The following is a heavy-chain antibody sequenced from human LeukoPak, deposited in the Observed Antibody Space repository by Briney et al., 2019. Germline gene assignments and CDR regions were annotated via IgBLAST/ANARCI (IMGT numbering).Heavy chain of an antibody. D-gene: IGHD6-19*01. Sequence: SETLSLTCAVSGGSISSSNWWSWVRQPPGKGLEWIGEIYHSGSTNYNPSLKSRVTISVDKSKNQFSLKLSSVTAADTAVYYCASSIIAVAGTFDYWGQGTLVTVSS. J-gene: IGHJ4*02. V-gene: IGHV4-4*02. CDR1: GGSISSSNW. CDR3: ASSIIAVAGTFDY. CDR2: IYHSGST.